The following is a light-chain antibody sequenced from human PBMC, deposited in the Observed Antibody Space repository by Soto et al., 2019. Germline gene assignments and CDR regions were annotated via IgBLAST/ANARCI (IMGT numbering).Light chain of an antibody. CDR1: STDVGGYNA. V-gene: IGLV2-14*01. J-gene: IGLJ1*01. Sequence: ALSQPASVSGSPGQTITISFTGTSTDVGGYNAVSWYQHHPGKAPKLIIYEVTHRPSGVSDRFSASKSGNTASLTISGLQAEDEADYYCNSFRVSHLYVFGTGTKVTVL. CDR3: NSFRVSHLYV. CDR2: EVT.